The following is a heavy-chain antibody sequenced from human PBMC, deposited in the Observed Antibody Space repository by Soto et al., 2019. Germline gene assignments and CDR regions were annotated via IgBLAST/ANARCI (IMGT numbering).Heavy chain of an antibody. J-gene: IGHJ3*02. CDR1: GYTFTSYG. CDR2: ISAYNGNT. CDR3: ATYEYRGGFDI. V-gene: IGHV1-18*01. Sequence: QVQLVQSGAEVKKPGASVKVSCKASGYTFTSYGISWVRQAPGQGLEWMGWISAYNGNTNNAQKLQGRVPMTTDTSTSTADMDLRSLRSDDTAVNSCATYEYRGGFDIWAQGKMVTVSS. D-gene: IGHD6-6*01.